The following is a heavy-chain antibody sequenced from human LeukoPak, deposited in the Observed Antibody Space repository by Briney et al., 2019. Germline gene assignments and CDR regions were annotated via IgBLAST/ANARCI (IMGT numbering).Heavy chain of an antibody. J-gene: IGHJ4*02. Sequence: ASVKVSCKASGGTFSSYAISWVRQAPGQGLEWMGGIIPIFGTANYAQKFQGRVTITTDESTSTAYMELSSLRSEDTAVYYCARGGSGSYYLDYWGQGTLVTVSS. CDR2: IIPIFGTA. CDR3: ARGGSGSYYLDY. CDR1: GGTFSSYA. D-gene: IGHD1-26*01. V-gene: IGHV1-69*05.